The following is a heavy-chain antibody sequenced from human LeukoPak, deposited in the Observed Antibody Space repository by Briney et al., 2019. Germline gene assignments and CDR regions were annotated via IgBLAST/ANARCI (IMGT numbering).Heavy chain of an antibody. D-gene: IGHD6-13*01. V-gene: IGHV3-7*01. Sequence: GGPLRLSCVVSEFSASNYWMSWVRQAPGKALEWVANIKQDGSQENYVDSVKGRFTISRDNAKNSVYLQMNGLLVEDTAVYYCVREWAGGLAAAGTRIEGSYWGQGTQVIVSS. CDR3: VREWAGGLAAAGTRIEGSY. CDR2: IKQDGSQE. J-gene: IGHJ4*02. CDR1: EFSASNYW.